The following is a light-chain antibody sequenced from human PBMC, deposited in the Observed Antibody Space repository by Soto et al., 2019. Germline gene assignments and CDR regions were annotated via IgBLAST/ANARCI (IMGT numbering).Light chain of an antibody. CDR1: QSVSTY. CDR3: QQRRNWPS. V-gene: IGKV3-11*01. J-gene: IGKJ1*01. Sequence: VLTQSPATLSMSPGERTTLSCRASQSVSTYLAWYQQKAGQAPRLLIYDASNRATGIPARFSGSGSGTDFTLTVSSLEPEDFAVYYCQQRRNWPSFGPGTKVDIK. CDR2: DAS.